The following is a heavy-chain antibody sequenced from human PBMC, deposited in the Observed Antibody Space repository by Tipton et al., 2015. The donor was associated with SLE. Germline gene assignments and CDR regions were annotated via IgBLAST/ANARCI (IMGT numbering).Heavy chain of an antibody. J-gene: IGHJ5*02. CDR2: INHRGST. CDR1: GGSFSGYY. V-gene: IGHV4-34*01. D-gene: IGHD6-6*01. CDR3: AAGSSSSRDWFDP. Sequence: TLSLTCEVYGGSFSGYYWSWIRQPPGKGLEWIGEINHRGSTNYNPSLKSRLTISVDTSKNQFSLKLSSVTAADTAVYYCAAGSSSSRDWFDPWGQGTLVTVSS.